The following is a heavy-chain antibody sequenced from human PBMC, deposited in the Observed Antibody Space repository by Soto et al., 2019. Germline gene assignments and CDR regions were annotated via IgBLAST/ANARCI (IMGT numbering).Heavy chain of an antibody. Sequence: QVQLVQSGAEVKRPGSSVKVSCKASGDTFSFYSINWVRQAPGLGLEWMGRVNPILSLSNYAQRFQGRVTMTADKSTSTAYMVLSSLTSEDTAIFYCATSYGSGYRAFDYWGQGAQVLVSS. CDR3: ATSYGSGYRAFDY. V-gene: IGHV1-69*02. CDR2: VNPILSLS. CDR1: GDTFSFYS. D-gene: IGHD3-10*01. J-gene: IGHJ4*02.